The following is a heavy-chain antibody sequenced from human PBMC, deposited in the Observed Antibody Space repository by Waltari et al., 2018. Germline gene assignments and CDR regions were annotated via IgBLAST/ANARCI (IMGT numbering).Heavy chain of an antibody. CDR3: ARAVARNYLLNYFDY. CDR1: GGSISSSPSY. J-gene: IGHJ4*02. Sequence: QLQLQESGPGLVKPSETLSLTCTVSGGSISSSPSYWGWIRQPPGKGLEWIGSIFYSGSTYYNPSLKSRVTISVDTSKNQFSLKLSSVTAADTAVYYCARAVARNYLLNYFDYWGQGTLVTISS. D-gene: IGHD6-19*01. V-gene: IGHV4-39*01. CDR2: IFYSGST.